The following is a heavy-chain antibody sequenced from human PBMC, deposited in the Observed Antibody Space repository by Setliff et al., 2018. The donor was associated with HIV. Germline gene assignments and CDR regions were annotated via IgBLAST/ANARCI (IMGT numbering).Heavy chain of an antibody. Sequence: PSETLSLTCSVSGGSMTGYFWSWIRQPPGRGLEVIASIYVGGRPIYNPPLKSRVATSLDTSENRFSLRLTSVTAADTAIYYCARGFYYDSNGPYYFDFWGQGILVTVSS. CDR1: GGSMTGYF. V-gene: IGHV4-59*01. CDR3: ARGFYYDSNGPYYFDF. D-gene: IGHD3-16*01. CDR2: IYVGGRP. J-gene: IGHJ4*02.